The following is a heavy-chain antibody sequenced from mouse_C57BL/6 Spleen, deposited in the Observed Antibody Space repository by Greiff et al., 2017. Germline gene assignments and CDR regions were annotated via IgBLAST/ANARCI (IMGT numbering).Heavy chain of an antibody. Sequence: EVKLVESGGGLVKPGGSLKLSCAASGFTFSDYGMHWVRQAPEKGLEWVAYISSGSSTIYYADTVKGRFTISRDNAKNTLFLQMTSLRSEDTAMYYCALITTVVAGGYYAMDYWGQGTSVTVSS. D-gene: IGHD1-1*01. CDR2: ISSGSSTI. CDR1: GFTFSDYG. J-gene: IGHJ4*01. CDR3: ALITTVVAGGYYAMDY. V-gene: IGHV5-17*01.